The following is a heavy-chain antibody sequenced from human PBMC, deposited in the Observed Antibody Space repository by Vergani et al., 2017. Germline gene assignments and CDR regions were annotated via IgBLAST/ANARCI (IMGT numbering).Heavy chain of an antibody. D-gene: IGHD6-13*01. Sequence: QVQLQQWGAGLLKPSETLSLTCAVYGGSFSGYYWSWIRQPPGKGLEWIGEINHSGSTNYNPSLKSRVTISVDTSKNQFSLKLSSVTAADTAVCYCARGYLIAAAGPNWFDPWGQGTLVTVSS. V-gene: IGHV4-34*01. J-gene: IGHJ5*02. CDR2: INHSGST. CDR1: GGSFSGYY. CDR3: ARGYLIAAAGPNWFDP.